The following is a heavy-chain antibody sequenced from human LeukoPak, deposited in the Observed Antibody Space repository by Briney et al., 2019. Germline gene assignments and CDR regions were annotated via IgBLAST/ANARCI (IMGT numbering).Heavy chain of an antibody. Sequence: SETLSLTCAVYGVSFSGYYWSWLRQPPGKGLEWIGEINHSGSTNYNPSLKSRVTISVDTSKNQFSLKLSSVTAADTAVYYCARQWYSSGWYLGNWFDPWGQGTLVTVSS. CDR3: ARQWYSSGWYLGNWFDP. CDR2: INHSGST. D-gene: IGHD6-19*01. CDR1: GVSFSGYY. J-gene: IGHJ5*02. V-gene: IGHV4-34*01.